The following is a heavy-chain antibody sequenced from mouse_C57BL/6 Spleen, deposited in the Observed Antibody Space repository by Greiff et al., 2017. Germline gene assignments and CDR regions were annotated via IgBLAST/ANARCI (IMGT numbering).Heavy chain of an antibody. J-gene: IGHJ3*01. CDR2: IDPSDSYT. CDR1: GYTFTSYW. D-gene: IGHD2-10*01. V-gene: IGHV1-69*01. Sequence: QVQLQQPGAELVMPGASVKLSCKASGYTFTSYWMHWVKQRPGQGLEWIGEIDPSDSYTNYNQKFKGKSTLTVDTSSSTAYMQLSSLTSEDSAVYYCATYDGNYAWFADWGQGTLVTVSA. CDR3: ATYDGNYAWFAD.